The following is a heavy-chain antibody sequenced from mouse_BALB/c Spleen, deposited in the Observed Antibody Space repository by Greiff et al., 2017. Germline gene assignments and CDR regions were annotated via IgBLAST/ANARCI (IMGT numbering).Heavy chain of an antibody. CDR1: GFAFSSYD. D-gene: IGHD2-1*01. J-gene: IGHJ2*01. CDR2: ISSGGGST. CDR3: ARHEGKGYSFDY. Sequence: EVQLVESGGGLVQPGGSLKLSCAASGFAFSSYDMSWVRQTPEKRLEWVAYISSGGGSTYYPDTVKGRFTISRDNAKNTLYLQMSSLKSEDTAMYYCARHEGKGYSFDYWGQGTTLTVSS. V-gene: IGHV5-12-1*01.